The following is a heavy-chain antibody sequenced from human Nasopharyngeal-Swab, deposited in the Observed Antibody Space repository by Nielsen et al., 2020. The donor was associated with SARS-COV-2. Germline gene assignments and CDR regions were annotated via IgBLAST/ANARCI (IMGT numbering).Heavy chain of an antibody. CDR3: AGHPVDFDY. CDR1: GGSISTFSYY. V-gene: IGHV4-39*07. CDR2: MKPSGRT. D-gene: IGHD6-19*01. J-gene: IGHJ4*02. Sequence: SETLSLTCTVSGGSISTFSYYWDWIRQSPGKGLEWIGEMKPSGRTNYSPSLKSRVAISIDASKNQFFLNLTSVTAADTAVYYCAGHPVDFDYWGQGTLVTVSS.